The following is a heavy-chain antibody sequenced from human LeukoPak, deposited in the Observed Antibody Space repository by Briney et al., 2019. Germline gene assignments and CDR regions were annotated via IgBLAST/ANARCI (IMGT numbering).Heavy chain of an antibody. CDR2: ISSNGGNT. V-gene: IGHV3-64D*06. Sequence: LSGGSLRLSCAASGFTFSNYAMRWVRQAPGKGLEYVSAISSNGGNTYYADSVKGRFTVSRDNSKNTLYLEMSSLRTEETAVYYCFKTSGGCGIFQPGCGFDYWGQGTLVTVSS. CDR3: FKTSGGCGIFQPGCGFDY. D-gene: IGHD2-21*01. CDR1: GFTFSNYA. J-gene: IGHJ4*02.